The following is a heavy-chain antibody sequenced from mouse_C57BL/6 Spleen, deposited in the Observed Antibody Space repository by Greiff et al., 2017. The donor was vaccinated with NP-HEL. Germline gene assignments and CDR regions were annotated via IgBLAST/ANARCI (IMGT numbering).Heavy chain of an antibody. Sequence: VQLKESGPVLVKPGASVKMSCKASGYTFTDYYMNWVKQSHGKSLEWIGVINPYNGGTSYNQKFKGKATLTVDKSSSTAYMELNSLTSEDSAVYYCARTPGYGSSYYAMDYWGQGTSVTVSS. CDR1: GYTFTDYY. CDR3: ARTPGYGSSYYAMDY. J-gene: IGHJ4*01. CDR2: INPYNGGT. V-gene: IGHV1-19*01. D-gene: IGHD1-1*01.